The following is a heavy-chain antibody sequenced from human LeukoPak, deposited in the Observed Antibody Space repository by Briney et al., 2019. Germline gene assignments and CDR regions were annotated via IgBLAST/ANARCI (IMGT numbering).Heavy chain of an antibody. CDR1: GFTFSSYA. CDR3: ARPQWDILTGYSNGWPD. D-gene: IGHD3-9*01. Sequence: GGSLRLSCAASGFTFSSYAMHWVRQAPGKGLEWVAVISYDGSNKYYADSVKGRFTISRDNSKNTLYLQMNSLRAEDTAVYYCARPQWDILTGYSNGWPDWGQGTPVTVSS. J-gene: IGHJ4*02. CDR2: ISYDGSNK. V-gene: IGHV3-30-3*01.